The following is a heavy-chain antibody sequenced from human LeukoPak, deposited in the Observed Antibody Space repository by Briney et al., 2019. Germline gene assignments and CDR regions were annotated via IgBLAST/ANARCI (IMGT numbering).Heavy chain of an antibody. CDR2: ISSSGSTI. CDR3: ARGPVFGGTDL. J-gene: IGHJ3*01. Sequence: GGSLRLSCAASGFTFSSYSMNWVRQAPGKGLEWISYISSSGSTIYYADSVKGRFTISRDNAKNSLYLQMNSLRAEDTAVYYCARGPVFGGTDLWGQGTMVTVSS. D-gene: IGHD1-26*01. CDR1: GFTFSSYS. V-gene: IGHV3-48*04.